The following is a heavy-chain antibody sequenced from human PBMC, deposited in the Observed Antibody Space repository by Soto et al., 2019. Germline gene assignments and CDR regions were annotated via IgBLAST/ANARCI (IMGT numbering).Heavy chain of an antibody. J-gene: IGHJ4*02. Sequence: GGSLRLSCAASGFTFSNHWMHWVRQAPGKGLVWVSRFNLYGSTTAYADSVKGRFTISRDNAKNTLHLQMNSLRAEDTAVYYCVGTGNNSYWGQGTLVTVSS. CDR3: VGTGNNSY. D-gene: IGHD7-27*01. CDR2: FNLYGSTT. V-gene: IGHV3-74*01. CDR1: GFTFSNHW.